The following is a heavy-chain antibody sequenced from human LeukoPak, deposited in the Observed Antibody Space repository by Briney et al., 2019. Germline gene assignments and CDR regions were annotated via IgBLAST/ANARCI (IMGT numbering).Heavy chain of an antibody. Sequence: PGGSLRLSCAASGFSFSTYTMRWVRQAPGKGLEYVSGIASNGGTKDYANSVKGRFTISRDNSENTVYLQMGSLRAEDMAVYYCAREYCTTNNCYNWGLGYWGQGTLVTVSS. D-gene: IGHD2-2*02. CDR3: AREYCTTNNCYNWGLGY. V-gene: IGHV3-64*01. J-gene: IGHJ4*02. CDR2: IASNGGTK. CDR1: GFSFSTYT.